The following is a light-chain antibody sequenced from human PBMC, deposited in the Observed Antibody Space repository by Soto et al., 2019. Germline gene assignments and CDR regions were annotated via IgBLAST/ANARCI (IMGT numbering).Light chain of an antibody. CDR1: QSVRSIH. V-gene: IGKV3-20*01. Sequence: EIVLTQSPGTLSLSPGEIATLSCRPSQSVRSIHLVCYQQKPGQAPRLLIYAASSRATGIPDRFSGCGSGTDVTLNISRQEPEYFSVYYCLQCGSTPLTSGQGTKGEIK. CDR3: LQCGSTPLT. J-gene: IGKJ1*01. CDR2: AAS.